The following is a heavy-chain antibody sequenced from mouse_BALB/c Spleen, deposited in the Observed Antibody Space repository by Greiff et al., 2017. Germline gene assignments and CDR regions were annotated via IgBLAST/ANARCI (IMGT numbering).Heavy chain of an antibody. Sequence: EVQVVESGGGLVKPGGSLKLSCAASGFTFSDYYMYWVRQTPEKRLEWVATISDGGSYTYYPDSVKGRFTISRDNAKNNLYLQMSSLKSEDTAMYYCARDDGNYPYFDYWGQGTTLTVSS. J-gene: IGHJ2*01. CDR2: ISDGGSYT. CDR1: GFTFSDYY. CDR3: ARDDGNYPYFDY. D-gene: IGHD2-1*01. V-gene: IGHV5-4*02.